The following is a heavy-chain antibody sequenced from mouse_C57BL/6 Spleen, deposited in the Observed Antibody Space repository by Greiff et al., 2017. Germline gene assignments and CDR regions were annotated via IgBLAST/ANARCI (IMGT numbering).Heavy chain of an antibody. J-gene: IGHJ4*01. CDR1: GFNIKDDY. CDR2: IDPENGDT. Sequence: EVQLQQSGAELVRPGASVKLSCTASGFNIKDDYMHWVKQRPEQGLEWIGWIDPENGDTEYASKFQGKATITADTSSNTAYLQLSSLTSEDTAVYYCTPAGGLDYWGQGTSVTVSS. V-gene: IGHV14-4*01. CDR3: TPAGGLDY.